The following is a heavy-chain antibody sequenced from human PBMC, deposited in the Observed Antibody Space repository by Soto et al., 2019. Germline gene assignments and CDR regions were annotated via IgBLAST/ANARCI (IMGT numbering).Heavy chain of an antibody. D-gene: IGHD3-22*01. CDR1: GFTFSSYG. CDR2: ISYDGSNK. CDR3: AKTTDRSGYYSRFDY. V-gene: IGHV3-30*18. J-gene: IGHJ4*02. Sequence: GGSLRLFCAASGFTFSSYGMHWVRQAPGKGLEWVAVISYDGSNKYHADSVKGRFTISRDDSKNTLYLQMNSLRVEDTAVYYCAKTTDRSGYYSRFDYWGQGPLVTVSS.